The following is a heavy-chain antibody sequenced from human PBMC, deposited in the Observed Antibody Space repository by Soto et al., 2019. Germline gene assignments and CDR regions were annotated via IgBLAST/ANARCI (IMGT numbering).Heavy chain of an antibody. D-gene: IGHD2-21*01. Sequence: GASVKVSCKSSGGTFSSYAISWVRQAPGQGLEWMGGIIPIFGTANYAQKFQGRVTITADKSTSTAYMELSSLRSEDTAVYYCASEVMDHFDHWGQGTLVTVSS. V-gene: IGHV1-69*06. CDR2: IIPIFGTA. CDR3: ASEVMDHFDH. J-gene: IGHJ4*02. CDR1: GGTFSSYA.